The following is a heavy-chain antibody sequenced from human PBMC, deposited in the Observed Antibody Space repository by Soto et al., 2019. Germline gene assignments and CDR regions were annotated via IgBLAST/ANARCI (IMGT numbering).Heavy chain of an antibody. CDR3: AADRLSYGSGGYYNYPYYYYMDV. CDR2: IVVGSGNT. J-gene: IGHJ6*03. D-gene: IGHD3-10*01. V-gene: IGHV1-58*02. CDR1: GFTFTSSA. Sequence: SVKVSCKASGFTFTSSAMQWVRQARGQRLEWIGWIVVGSGNTNYAQKFQERVTITRDMSTSTAYMELSSLRSEDTAVYYCAADRLSYGSGGYYNYPYYYYMDVWGKGTTVTVSS.